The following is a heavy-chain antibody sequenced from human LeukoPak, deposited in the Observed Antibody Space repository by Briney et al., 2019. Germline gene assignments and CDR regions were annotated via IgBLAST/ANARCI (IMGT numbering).Heavy chain of an antibody. V-gene: IGHV3-74*01. CDR3: ARIPAAISRWFDP. CDR1: GFTFSSYW. J-gene: IGHJ5*02. CDR2: INSDGSST. Sequence: GGSLRLSCAASGFTFSSYWMHWVRQAPGKGLVWVSRINSDGSSTSYADSVKGRFTISRDNAKNTLYLQMDSLRAEDTAVYYCARIPAAISRWFDPWGQGTLVTVSS. D-gene: IGHD2-2*02.